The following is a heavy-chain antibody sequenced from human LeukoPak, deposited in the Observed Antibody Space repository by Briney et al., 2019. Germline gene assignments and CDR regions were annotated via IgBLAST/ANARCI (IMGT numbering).Heavy chain of an antibody. D-gene: IGHD1-26*01. CDR2: ISSSGSTI. CDR1: GFTFSDYY. J-gene: IGHJ4*02. V-gene: IGHV3-11*01. CDR3: AKASSVGATTSLDY. Sequence: GGSLRLSCAAPGFTFSDYYMSWIRQAPGKGLEWVSYISSSGSTIYYADSVKGRFTISRDNAKNSLYLQMNSLRAEDTALYYCAKASSVGATTSLDYWGQGTLVTVSS.